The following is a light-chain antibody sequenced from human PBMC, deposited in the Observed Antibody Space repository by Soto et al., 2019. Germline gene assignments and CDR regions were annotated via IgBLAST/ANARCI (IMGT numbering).Light chain of an antibody. CDR2: AAS. V-gene: IGKV1-6*01. CDR3: LQFYNFSWT. J-gene: IGKJ1*01. Sequence: AIQMTHSPSSLSSSXVGRVTTSXXASQVIGNDLAWYQQKPGKAPRLLIFAASNLQSGVPSRFSGSGSGTDFTLTISRLQPEDFATYYCLQFYNFSWTFGQGTKV. CDR1: QVIGND.